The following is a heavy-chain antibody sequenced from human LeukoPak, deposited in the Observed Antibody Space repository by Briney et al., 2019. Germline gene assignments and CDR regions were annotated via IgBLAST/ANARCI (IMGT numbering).Heavy chain of an antibody. D-gene: IGHD5-18*01. Sequence: PSETLSLTCAVYGGSFSGYYWSWIRQPPGKGLEWIGEINHSGSTNYNPSLKSRVTISVDTSKNQFSLKLSSVTAADTAVYYCARGLSRADTAMRFDPWGQGTLVTVSS. J-gene: IGHJ5*02. CDR3: ARGLSRADTAMRFDP. CDR2: INHSGST. CDR1: GGSFSGYY. V-gene: IGHV4-34*01.